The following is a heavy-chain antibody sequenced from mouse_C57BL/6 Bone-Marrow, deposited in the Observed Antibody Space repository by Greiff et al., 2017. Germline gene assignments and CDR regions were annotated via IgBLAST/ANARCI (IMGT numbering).Heavy chain of an antibody. J-gene: IGHJ3*01. CDR2: ISDGGSYT. CDR1: GFTFSSYA. Sequence: EVKVVESGGGLVKPGGSLKLSCAASGFTFSSYAMSWVRQTPEKRLEWVATISDGGSYTYYPDNVKGRFTISRDNAKNNLYLQMSHLKSEDTAMYYCARVAYGNYDAYWGQGTLVTVSA. V-gene: IGHV5-4*03. D-gene: IGHD2-1*01. CDR3: ARVAYGNYDAY.